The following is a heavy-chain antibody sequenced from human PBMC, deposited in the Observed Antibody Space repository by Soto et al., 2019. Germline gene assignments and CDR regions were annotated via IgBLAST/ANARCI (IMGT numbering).Heavy chain of an antibody. V-gene: IGHV4-59*01. CDR2: AYYSGDT. CDR1: GGSISRYY. Sequence: QVQLQESGPGLVKASETLSLTCSVSGGSISRYYWSWIRQPPGKGLEWIGYAYYSGDTGYNPSLKSRVTMAVDTSKNQVYLTLSSVTDADTAVYYCARDRSTYGGGGTGEVKENWFDPWGQGALVTVSS. CDR3: ARDRSTYGGGGTGEVKENWFDP. D-gene: IGHD2-8*01. J-gene: IGHJ5*02.